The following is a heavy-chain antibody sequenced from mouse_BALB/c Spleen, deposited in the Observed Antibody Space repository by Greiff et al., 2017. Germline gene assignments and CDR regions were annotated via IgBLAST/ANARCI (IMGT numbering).Heavy chain of an antibody. CDR3: TREGAYYGNYDAMDY. J-gene: IGHJ4*01. CDR1: GYTFTSYW. Sequence: QVQLQQPGAELVRPGASVKLSCKASGYTFTSYWINWVKQRPGQGLEWIGNIYPSDSYTNYNQKFKDKATLTVDKSSSTAYMQLSSPTSEDSAVYYCTREGAYYGNYDAMDYWGQGTSVTVSS. D-gene: IGHD2-10*01. CDR2: IYPSDSYT. V-gene: IGHV1-69*02.